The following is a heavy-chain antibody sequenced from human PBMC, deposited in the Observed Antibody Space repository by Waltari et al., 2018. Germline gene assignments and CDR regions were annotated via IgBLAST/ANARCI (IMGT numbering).Heavy chain of an antibody. CDR1: GFAFRRYE. D-gene: IGHD1-26*01. Sequence: EVQLVESGGGLVQPGGSLRLSCAASGFAFRRYELTWVRQAPGRGLEWVSYISSSGSTIYYADSVKGRFTISRDNAKNSLYLQLNSLRADDTAIYYCARVKLGAFLGYFDLWGRGTLVTVSS. CDR3: ARVKLGAFLGYFDL. CDR2: ISSSGSTI. V-gene: IGHV3-48*03. J-gene: IGHJ2*01.